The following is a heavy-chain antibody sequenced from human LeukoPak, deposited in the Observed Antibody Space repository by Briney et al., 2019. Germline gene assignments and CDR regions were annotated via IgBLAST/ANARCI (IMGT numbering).Heavy chain of an antibody. D-gene: IGHD3-22*01. CDR3: AKNAFYYDTSRLAFDF. V-gene: IGHV3-23*01. Sequence: GGSLRLSCAASGFTFSIYAMNWVRQAPGKGLEWVSGISGSGGNTHYADSVKGRFTISRDNSGNTLYLQMNTLRVDDTAVYYCAKNAFYYDTSRLAFDFWGPGTIVAVAS. CDR1: GFTFSIYA. J-gene: IGHJ3*01. CDR2: ISGSGGNT.